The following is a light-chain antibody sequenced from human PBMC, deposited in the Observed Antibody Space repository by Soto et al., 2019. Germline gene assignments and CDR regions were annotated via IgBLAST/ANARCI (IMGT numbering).Light chain of an antibody. Sequence: QSVLTQPASVSGSPGQSITISCAGTMRDVGAYNLVSWYQQHPGRAPQLIIYEVRNRPSGISFRFSGSKSGNTASLTISGLQAEDEADYSCSSYTSKSSLIFGGGAKVTGL. CDR1: MRDVGAYNL. CDR2: EVR. J-gene: IGLJ2*01. V-gene: IGLV2-14*01. CDR3: SSYTSKSSLI.